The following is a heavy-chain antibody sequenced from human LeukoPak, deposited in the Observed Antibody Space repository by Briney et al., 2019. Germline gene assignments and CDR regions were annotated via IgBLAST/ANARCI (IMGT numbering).Heavy chain of an antibody. CDR1: GGSISSTSYY. V-gene: IGHV4-39*07. J-gene: IGHJ4*02. CDR2: IYYSGST. CDR3: AITRSTSIMYYFDY. D-gene: IGHD2-2*01. Sequence: SETLSLTCTVSGGSISSTSYYWGWIRQPPGKGLEWIGSIYYSGSTYYNPSVKSRVTISVDTSKNQFSLKLSSVTAADTAVYYCAITRSTSIMYYFDYWGQGTLVTVSS.